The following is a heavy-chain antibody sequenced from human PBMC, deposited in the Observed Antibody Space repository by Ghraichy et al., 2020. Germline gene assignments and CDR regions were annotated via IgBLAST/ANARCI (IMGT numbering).Heavy chain of an antibody. V-gene: IGHV1-3*01. CDR1: GYTFTSYA. Sequence: ASVKVSCKASGYTFTSYAMHWVRQAPGQRLEWMGWINAGNGNTKYSQKFQGRVTITRDTSASTAYMELSSLRSEDTAVYYCARVPLVWNYFLSWGQGTLVTVSS. CDR3: ARVPLVWNYFLS. D-gene: IGHD1-1*01. J-gene: IGHJ4*02. CDR2: INAGNGNT.